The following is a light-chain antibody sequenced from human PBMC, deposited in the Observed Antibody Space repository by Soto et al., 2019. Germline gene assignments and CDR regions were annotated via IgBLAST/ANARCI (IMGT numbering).Light chain of an antibody. V-gene: IGKV3-15*01. Sequence: EVELTQSPDILSVSPGETATLSCRASQSVRSNLAWYQQKPGQAPRLLIYGASTRATGIPARFSGSGSGREFTLTISSLQSEDFGLYYCQQYNIWPPLTFGGGTNVEIK. CDR3: QQYNIWPPLT. CDR2: GAS. J-gene: IGKJ4*01. CDR1: QSVRSN.